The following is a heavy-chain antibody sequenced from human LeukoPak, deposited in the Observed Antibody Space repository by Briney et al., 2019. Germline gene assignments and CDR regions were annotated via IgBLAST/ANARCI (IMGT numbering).Heavy chain of an antibody. CDR1: GFTFSESW. CDR3: AKTGERDY. J-gene: IGHJ4*02. CDR2: IKEDGGEK. Sequence: GGSLRLSCAASGFTFSESWMSWVRQAPGKGPEWVANIKEDGGEKYYVDSVKGRFTISRDNAENSVYLQMNSLRGDDTAVYYCAKTGERDYWGQGALVTVSS. D-gene: IGHD2-8*02. V-gene: IGHV3-7*01.